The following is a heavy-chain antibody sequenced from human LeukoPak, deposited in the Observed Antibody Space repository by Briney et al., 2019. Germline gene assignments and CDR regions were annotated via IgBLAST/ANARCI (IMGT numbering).Heavy chain of an antibody. Sequence: AETLSLTCTVSGGSISSYYWSWIRQPPGKGLEWIGYIYYSGSTNYNPSLKSRVTISVDTSKNQFSLKLSSVTAADTAVYYCARGGGRFVSMPHNWFDPWGQGTLVTVSS. D-gene: IGHD2-2*01. J-gene: IGHJ5*02. CDR2: IYYSGST. CDR3: ARGGGRFVSMPHNWFDP. V-gene: IGHV4-59*01. CDR1: GGSISSYY.